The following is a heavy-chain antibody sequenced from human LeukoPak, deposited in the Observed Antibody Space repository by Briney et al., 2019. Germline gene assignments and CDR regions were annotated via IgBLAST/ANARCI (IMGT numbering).Heavy chain of an antibody. CDR1: GYTFTGYY. D-gene: IGHD5-18*01. J-gene: IGHJ5*02. CDR3: ARGLRGYSYGNNWFDP. Sequence: ASVKVSCMASGYTFTGYYMHWVRQAPGQGLEWMGWINPNSGGTNYAQKFQGWVTMTRDTSISTAYMELSRLRSDDTAVYYCARGLRGYSYGNNWFDPWGQGTLVTVSS. CDR2: INPNSGGT. V-gene: IGHV1-2*04.